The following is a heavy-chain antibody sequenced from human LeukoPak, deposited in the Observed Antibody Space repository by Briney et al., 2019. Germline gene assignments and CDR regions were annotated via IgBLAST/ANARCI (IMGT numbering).Heavy chain of an antibody. CDR3: ARGVSSGWALYYFDY. D-gene: IGHD6-19*01. CDR1: GGSFSGYY. CDR2: INHSGST. V-gene: IGHV4-34*01. J-gene: IGHJ4*02. Sequence: PSETLSLTCAVYGGSFSGYYWSWIRQPPGKGLEWIGEINHSGSTNYNPSLKSRVTISVDTSKNQFSLKLSPVTAADTAVYYCARGVSSGWALYYFDYWGQGTLVTVSS.